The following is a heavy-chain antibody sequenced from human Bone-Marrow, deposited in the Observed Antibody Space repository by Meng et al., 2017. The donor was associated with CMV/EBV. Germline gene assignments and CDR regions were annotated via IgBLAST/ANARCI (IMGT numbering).Heavy chain of an antibody. CDR1: GYIFTSYG. V-gene: IGHV1-2*02. J-gene: IGHJ6*02. CDR2: INPNSGGT. CDR3: ARDIVVVPAAIEDGMDV. D-gene: IGHD2-2*02. Sequence: ASVKVSCKTSGYIFTSYGMSWVRQAPGQGLEWMGWINPNSGGTNYAQKFQGRVTMTRDTSISTAYMELSRLRSDDTAVYYCARDIVVVPAAIEDGMDVWGQGTTVTVSS.